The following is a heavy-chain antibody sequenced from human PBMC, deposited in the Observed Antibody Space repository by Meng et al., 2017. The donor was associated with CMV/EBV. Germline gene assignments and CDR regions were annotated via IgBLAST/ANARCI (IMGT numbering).Heavy chain of an antibody. V-gene: IGHV1-8*03. CDR1: GYTFTSYD. Sequence: ASVKVSCKASGYTFTSYDINWVRQATGQGLEWMGWMNPNSGNTGYAQKFQGRVTITRNTSISTAYMELSSLRSEDTAVYYCAREGISDQLLSENWFDPWGQGTTVTVSS. CDR2: MNPNSGNT. D-gene: IGHD2-2*01. J-gene: IGHJ5*02. CDR3: AREGISDQLLSENWFDP.